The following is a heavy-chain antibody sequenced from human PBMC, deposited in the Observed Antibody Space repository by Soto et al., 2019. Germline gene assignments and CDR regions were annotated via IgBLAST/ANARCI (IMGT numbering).Heavy chain of an antibody. Sequence: EVQLLESGGGLVQPGGSLRLSCAASGFTFSSYAMSWVRQAPGKGLEWVSAISGSGGSTYYADSVKGRFTISRDNSKNTLDLQINRLRAEDTAVYYCAKEFSRWLGAFYFRGQGTMVTVSS. CDR3: AKEFSRWLGAFYF. J-gene: IGHJ3*01. CDR1: GFTFSSYA. CDR2: ISGSGGST. V-gene: IGHV3-23*01. D-gene: IGHD5-12*01.